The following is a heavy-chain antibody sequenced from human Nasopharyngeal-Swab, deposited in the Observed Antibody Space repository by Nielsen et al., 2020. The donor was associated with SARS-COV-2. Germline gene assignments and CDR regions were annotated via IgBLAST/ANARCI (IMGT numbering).Heavy chain of an antibody. CDR2: MNPNSGNT. V-gene: IGHV1-8*01. D-gene: IGHD2-8*01. J-gene: IGHJ5*02. Sequence: WVRQAPGQGLEWMGWMNPNSGNTGYAQKFQGRVTMTRNTSISTAYMELSSPRSEDTAVYYCARDWTKFDPWGQGTLVTVSS. CDR3: ARDWTKFDP.